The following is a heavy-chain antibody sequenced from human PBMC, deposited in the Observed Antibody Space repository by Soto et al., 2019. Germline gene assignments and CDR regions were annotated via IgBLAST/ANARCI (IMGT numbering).Heavy chain of an antibody. CDR1: GFTFSSYG. V-gene: IGHV3-30*18. CDR2: ISYDGSNK. Sequence: PGGSLRLSCAASGFTFSSYGMHWVRQAPGKGLEWVAVISYDGSNKYYADSVKGRFTISRDNSKNTLYLQMNSLRAEDTAVYYCAKDWTSGYDCDYWGQGTLVTVSS. CDR3: AKDWTSGYDCDY. J-gene: IGHJ4*02. D-gene: IGHD5-12*01.